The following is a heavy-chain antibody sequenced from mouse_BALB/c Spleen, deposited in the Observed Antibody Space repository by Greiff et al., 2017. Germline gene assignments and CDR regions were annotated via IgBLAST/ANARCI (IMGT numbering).Heavy chain of an antibody. CDR3: TRGGITTATYWYFDV. CDR2: ISSGGSYT. V-gene: IGHV5-6-4*01. CDR1: GFTFSSYT. D-gene: IGHD1-2*01. Sequence: EVKLVESGGGLVKPGGSLKLSCAASGFTFSSYTMSWVRQTPEKRLEWVATISSGGSYTYYPDSVKGRFTISRDNAKNTLYLQMSSLKSEDTAMYYCTRGGITTATYWYFDVWGAGTTVTVSS. J-gene: IGHJ1*01.